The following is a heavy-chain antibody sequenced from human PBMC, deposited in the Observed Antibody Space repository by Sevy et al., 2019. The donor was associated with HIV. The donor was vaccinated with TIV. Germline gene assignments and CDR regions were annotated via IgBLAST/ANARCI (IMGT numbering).Heavy chain of an antibody. CDR1: GLSFSDYF. J-gene: IGHJ4*02. CDR3: ASVGGYYDKGFDS. D-gene: IGHD3-22*01. V-gene: IGHV4-34*01. Sequence: SGTLSLTCGVYGLSFSDYFWSWIRQPPGKGLEWIGEINQSGSTNYNPSLKSRVTISIDTSTKLFSLTLSSVTAADTAVYYCASVGGYYDKGFDSWGQGSLVTVSS. CDR2: INQSGST.